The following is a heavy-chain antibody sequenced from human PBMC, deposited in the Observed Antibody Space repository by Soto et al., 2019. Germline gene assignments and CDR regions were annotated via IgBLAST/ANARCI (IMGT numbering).Heavy chain of an antibody. CDR2: INPSGGST. J-gene: IGHJ4*02. V-gene: IGHV1-46*01. D-gene: IGHD5-18*01. Sequence: ASVKVSFKASGYTFTSYYMHWVRQAPGQGLEWMGIINPSGGSTSYAQKFQGRVTMTRDTSTSTVYMELSSLRSEDTAVYYCARGDVGYSYGPSFDYWGQGTLVTVSS. CDR3: ARGDVGYSYGPSFDY. CDR1: GYTFTSYY.